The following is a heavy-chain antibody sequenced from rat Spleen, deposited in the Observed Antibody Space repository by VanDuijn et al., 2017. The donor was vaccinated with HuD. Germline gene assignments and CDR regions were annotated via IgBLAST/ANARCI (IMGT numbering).Heavy chain of an antibody. CDR3: ARALYGGSSELGWFAY. CDR1: GFTFSDYY. J-gene: IGHJ3*01. D-gene: IGHD1-11*01. Sequence: EVQLVESDGGLVQPGRSLKLSCAASGFTFSDYYMAWVRQAPTKGLEWVATISYDGGSPYYRDSVKGRFTISRDNAKSSLYLQMDSLRSEDTATYYCARALYGGSSELGWFAYWGQGTLVTVSS. CDR2: ISYDGGSP. V-gene: IGHV5-20*01.